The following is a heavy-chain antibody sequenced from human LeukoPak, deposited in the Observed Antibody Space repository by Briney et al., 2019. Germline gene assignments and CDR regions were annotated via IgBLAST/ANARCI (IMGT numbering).Heavy chain of an antibody. D-gene: IGHD6-19*01. V-gene: IGHV4-34*01. CDR3: ARTRIPVAGTRIDY. Sequence: SETLSLTCAVYGGSFSGYYWSWIRQPPGKGLEWIGEINHSGSTNYNPSLKSRVTISVDTSKNQFSLKLSSVTAADTAVYYCARTRIPVAGTRIDYWGQGTLVAVSS. CDR2: INHSGST. CDR1: GGSFSGYY. J-gene: IGHJ4*02.